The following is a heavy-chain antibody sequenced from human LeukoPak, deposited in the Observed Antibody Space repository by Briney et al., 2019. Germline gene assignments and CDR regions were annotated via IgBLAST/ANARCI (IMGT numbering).Heavy chain of an antibody. CDR1: GGAFNRFV. J-gene: IGHJ4*02. CDR3: ASGTPYCSGGRCYVFDY. CDR2: ITPMFGTT. V-gene: IGHV1-69*01. D-gene: IGHD2-15*01. Sequence: SVKVSCKPSGGAFNRFVISWVRQAHGRGLEWMGGITPMFGTTNYAQKFQGRVTITADGSTSTAYMELSRLTSDDTAVYYCASGTPYCSGGRCYVFDYWGQGTLITASS.